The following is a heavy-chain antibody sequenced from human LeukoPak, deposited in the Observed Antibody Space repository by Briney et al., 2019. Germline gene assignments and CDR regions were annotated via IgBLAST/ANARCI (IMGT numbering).Heavy chain of an antibody. CDR1: GYTFTGYY. CDR3: XXXXGXGXXEXWFDP. V-gene: IGHV1-2*04. CDR2: INPNSGGT. D-gene: IGHD5-18*01. J-gene: IGHJ5*02. Sequence: ASVKVSCKASGYTFTGYYMHWVRQAPGQGLEWMGWINPNSGGTXXXXXXXXXXTMTRDTSISTAYMELSRLRSDDTAVYYCXXXXGXGXXEXWFDPWGQGTLVTVSS.